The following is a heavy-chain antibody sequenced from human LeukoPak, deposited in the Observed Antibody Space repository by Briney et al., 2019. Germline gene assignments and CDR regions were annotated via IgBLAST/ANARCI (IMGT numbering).Heavy chain of an antibody. D-gene: IGHD1-14*01. CDR3: ASAPGTRFDY. CDR2: IIPILGIA. V-gene: IGHV1-69*02. J-gene: IGHJ4*02. Sequence: SVKVSCKVSGGTFIIYTISWVRQAPGQGLEWMGRIIPILGIANYAQKFQGRVTITADKSTSTAYMELSSLRSEDTAVYYCASAPGTRFDYWGQGTLVTVSS. CDR1: GGTFIIYT.